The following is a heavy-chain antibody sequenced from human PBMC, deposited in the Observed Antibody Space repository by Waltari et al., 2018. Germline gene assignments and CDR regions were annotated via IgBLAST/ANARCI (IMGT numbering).Heavy chain of an antibody. Sequence: EVQLLEAGGDLVQPGGSLRLSCAASGFTFRDYWIHWVRQVPGQGLVGGSRSKVEGYGRTSSYSVEGRFTISRDNTKNTVYLQMNSLRVDDTAVYYCARKRGRGLTYGPFFYDYWGRGTLVTVAS. D-gene: IGHD5-18*01. CDR3: ARKRGRGLTYGPFFYDY. V-gene: IGHV3-74*01. CDR2: SKVEGYGR. J-gene: IGHJ4*02. CDR1: GFTFRDYW.